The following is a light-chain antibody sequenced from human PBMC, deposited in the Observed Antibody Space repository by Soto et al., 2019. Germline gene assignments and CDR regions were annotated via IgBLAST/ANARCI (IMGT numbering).Light chain of an antibody. CDR3: QQYNNWPLT. CDR2: GAS. CDR1: QSVSSN. V-gene: IGKV3-15*01. J-gene: IGKJ4*01. Sequence: EIVMAQSPVTLSVSPGERATLSCRAGQSVSSNLAWYQQKPGQAPRLLIYGASTRATGIPARFSGSASGTEFTLTISSLQSEDFAIYYCQQYNNWPLTFGGGTKVDI.